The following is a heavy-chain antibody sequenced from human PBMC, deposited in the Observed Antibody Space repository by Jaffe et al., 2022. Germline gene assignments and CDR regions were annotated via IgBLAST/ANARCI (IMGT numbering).Heavy chain of an antibody. V-gene: IGHV4-34*01. CDR1: GGSFSGYY. CDR3: ARIEVGYCSGGSCYSSSYAFDI. J-gene: IGHJ3*02. CDR2: INHSGST. Sequence: QVQLQQWGAGLLKPSETLSLTCAVYGGSFSGYYWSWIRQPPGKGLEWIGEINHSGSTNYNPSLKSRVTISVDTSKNQFSLKLSSVTAADTAVYYCARIEVGYCSGGSCYSSSYAFDIWGQGTMVTVSS. D-gene: IGHD2-15*01.